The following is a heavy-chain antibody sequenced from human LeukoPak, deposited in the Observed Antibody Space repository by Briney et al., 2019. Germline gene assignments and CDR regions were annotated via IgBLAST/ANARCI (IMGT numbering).Heavy chain of an antibody. J-gene: IGHJ4*02. CDR1: GGAISGYF. V-gene: IGHV4-4*07. CDR3: AREEGVRGLPDY. D-gene: IGHD2-15*01. CDR2: ISPSGDT. Sequence: PSETLSLTCTVSGGAISGYFWSWIRHPAGKGLEGLGRISPSGDTYYNPSLKSQVTMSVDRSKYQFSLKLSSVTAADTAVYYCAREEGVRGLPDYWGQGTLVTVSS.